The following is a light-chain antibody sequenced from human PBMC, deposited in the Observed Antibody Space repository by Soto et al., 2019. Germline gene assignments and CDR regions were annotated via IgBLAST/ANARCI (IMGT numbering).Light chain of an antibody. J-gene: IGKJ4*01. Sequence: IVLTQSPAILALSPGDRPTLSCRASQSVSSSYLAWYQHKPGQAPRLLIHGASSRVTGIPDSFSGSGSGTDFTLTITGQDPEDFAVYYCQQYRSLPFGGGTQVEIK. CDR1: QSVSSSY. CDR2: GAS. V-gene: IGKV3-20*01. CDR3: QQYRSLP.